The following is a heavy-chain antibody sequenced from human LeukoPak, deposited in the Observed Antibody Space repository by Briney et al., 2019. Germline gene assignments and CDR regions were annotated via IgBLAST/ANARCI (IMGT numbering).Heavy chain of an antibody. J-gene: IGHJ5*02. CDR3: ARGTRYYYVSRSNWFDP. CDR1: GGSFSGYY. D-gene: IGHD3-10*02. Sequence: PSETLSLTCAVYGGSFSGYYWSWIRQPPGKGLEWIGEINHSGSTNYNPSLKSRVTISVDTSKNQFSLKLSSVTAADTAVYYCARGTRYYYVSRSNWFDPWGQGTLVTVSS. V-gene: IGHV4-34*01. CDR2: INHSGST.